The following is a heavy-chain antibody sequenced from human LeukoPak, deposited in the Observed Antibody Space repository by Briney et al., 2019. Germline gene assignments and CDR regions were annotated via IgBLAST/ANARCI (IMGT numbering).Heavy chain of an antibody. J-gene: IGHJ5*02. V-gene: IGHV3-53*01. D-gene: IGHD2-2*02. CDR2: IYSGGST. CDR3: ARVPNCTSTSCYKTFDP. Sequence: GGSLRLSCAASGFTVSSNYMSWVRQAPGKGLEWVSVIYSGGSTYYADSVKGRFTISRDNSKNALYLQMNSLRAEDTAVYYCARVPNCTSTSCYKTFDPWGQGTLVTVSS. CDR1: GFTVSSNY.